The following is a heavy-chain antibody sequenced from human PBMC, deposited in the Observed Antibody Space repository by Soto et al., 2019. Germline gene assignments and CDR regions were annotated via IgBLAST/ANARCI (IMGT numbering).Heavy chain of an antibody. CDR2: TYWDDDK. D-gene: IGHD6-13*01. V-gene: IGHV2-5*02. J-gene: IGHJ4*02. CDR1: GFSLSTSRVG. CDR3: AHSRQVVPGTFDY. Sequence: QITLKESGPTLVKPTQTLTLTCTFSGFSLSTSRVGVAWIRQPPGKALEWLALTYWDDDKRYNPALKSRLTITQETFKNQVVLTLTTIDPVDTATYYCAHSRQVVPGTFDYWGQVILVTISS.